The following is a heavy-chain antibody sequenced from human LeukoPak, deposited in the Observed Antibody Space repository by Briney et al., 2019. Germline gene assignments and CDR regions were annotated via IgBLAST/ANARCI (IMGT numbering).Heavy chain of an antibody. CDR3: AGTRRYCSGGSCYNWFDP. J-gene: IGHJ5*02. D-gene: IGHD2-15*01. CDR1: GGSISSDTYY. V-gene: IGHV4-61*02. Sequence: SQTLSLTCTVSGGSISSDTYYWSWIRQPAGKGPEWIGRIYASGNSNYNASLKSRVTISIDTSNNQFSLRLSSVIASDTAVYYCAGTRRYCSGGSCYNWFDPWGQGTLVTVSS. CDR2: IYASGNS.